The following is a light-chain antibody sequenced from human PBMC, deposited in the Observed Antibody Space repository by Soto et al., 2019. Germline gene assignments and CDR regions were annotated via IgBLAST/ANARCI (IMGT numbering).Light chain of an antibody. J-gene: IGKJ1*01. Sequence: DIQMTQSPSSLSASVGDRVTITCRASQGISNYLAWYQQKPGKVPKLLIYAASTLQSGVPSRFSGSGSGTDFTLTISSLQPEDVAAYYCQKYNSARTFGQGTKADI. CDR2: AAS. CDR1: QGISNY. CDR3: QKYNSART. V-gene: IGKV1-27*01.